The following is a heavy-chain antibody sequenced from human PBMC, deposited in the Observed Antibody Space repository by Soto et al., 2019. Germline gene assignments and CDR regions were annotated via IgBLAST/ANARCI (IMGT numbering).Heavy chain of an antibody. V-gene: IGHV4-34*01. CDR1: GGSFSGYY. CDR2: INHSGST. CDR3: ASRGSSWLYAY. Sequence: SETLSLTCAVYGGSFSGYYWSWIRQPPGKGLEWIGEINHSGSTNYNPSLKSRVTISVDTSKNQFSLKLSSVTAADTAVYYCASRGSSWLYAYWGQGTLVTVSS. D-gene: IGHD6-13*01. J-gene: IGHJ4*02.